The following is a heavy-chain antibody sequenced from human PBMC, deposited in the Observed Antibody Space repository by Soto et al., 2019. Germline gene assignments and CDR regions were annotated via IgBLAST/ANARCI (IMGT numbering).Heavy chain of an antibody. Sequence: PGGSLRLSCAASGFTFSSYSMNWVRQAPGKGLAWVSSISSSSSYIYYADSVKGRFTISRDNAKNSLYLQMNSLRAEDTAVYYCARDFSRGSVRWFDTWGQGTLVTVSS. CDR3: ARDFSRGSVRWFDT. CDR2: ISSSSSYI. CDR1: GFTFSSYS. V-gene: IGHV3-21*01. J-gene: IGHJ5*02. D-gene: IGHD3-10*01.